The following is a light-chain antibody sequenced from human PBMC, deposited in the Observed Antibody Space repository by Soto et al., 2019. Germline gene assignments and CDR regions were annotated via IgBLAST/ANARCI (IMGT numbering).Light chain of an antibody. CDR1: QSLLDSDDGNTY. J-gene: IGKJ4*01. CDR3: MKRIEFPLT. CDR2: TVS. Sequence: DIVMTQTPLSLPVTPGDPASSSCRSSQSLLDSDDGNTYLDLYLQKPGQSPQLLIYTVSYRAAGVPDRFSGSGSGTDFTLKISRVEAEDVGVYYCMKRIEFPLTFGGGTKVDIK. V-gene: IGKV2-40*01.